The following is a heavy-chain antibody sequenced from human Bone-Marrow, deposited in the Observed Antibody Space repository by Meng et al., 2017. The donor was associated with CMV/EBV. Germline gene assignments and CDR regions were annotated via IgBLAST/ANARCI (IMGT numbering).Heavy chain of an antibody. CDR1: GFTFNSYW. CDR3: ARDTRDYTGWYP. D-gene: IGHD6-19*01. Sequence: GGSLRLSCAASGFTFNSYWMHWVRQAPGKGLLWVSRINNDGSSTSYADSVKGRFTISRDNAKNTLYLQMNSLRAEDTAVYYCARDTRDYTGWYPWGQGTLVTVSS. J-gene: IGHJ5*02. CDR2: INNDGSST. V-gene: IGHV3-74*01.